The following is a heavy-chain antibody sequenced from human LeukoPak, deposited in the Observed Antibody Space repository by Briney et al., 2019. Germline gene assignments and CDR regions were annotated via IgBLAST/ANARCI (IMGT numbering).Heavy chain of an antibody. CDR3: ARAYRGYSYTVDYYYMDV. CDR2: IYYSGST. J-gene: IGHJ6*03. V-gene: IGHV4-59*01. Sequence: SETLSLTCTVSGGSISSYYWSWIRQPPGKGLEWIGYIYYSGSTNYNPSLKSRVTISVKTSKNQFSLKLRSVTAADTAVYYCARAYRGYSYTVDYYYMDVWGKGTTVTISS. D-gene: IGHD5-18*01. CDR1: GGSISSYY.